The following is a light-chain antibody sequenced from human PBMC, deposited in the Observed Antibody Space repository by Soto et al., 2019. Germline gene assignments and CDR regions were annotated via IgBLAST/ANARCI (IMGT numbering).Light chain of an antibody. Sequence: DVVMTQSPLSLPVTPGEPASISCRSSQSLLHSDGYNYLDWFLQRPGQSPQLLIYLGSNRASGGPDRFSGSGSGTDFTLKISRVEAEDVGFYYCMQALQTPLTFGGGTKVEIK. V-gene: IGKV2-28*01. CDR3: MQALQTPLT. CDR2: LGS. CDR1: QSLLHSDGYNY. J-gene: IGKJ4*01.